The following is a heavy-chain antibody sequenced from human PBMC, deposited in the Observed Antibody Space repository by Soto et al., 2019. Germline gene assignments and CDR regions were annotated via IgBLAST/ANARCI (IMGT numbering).Heavy chain of an antibody. V-gene: IGHV3-23*01. CDR3: AKVRSFGELRSLY. CDR1: GFTFSRYA. J-gene: IGHJ4*02. D-gene: IGHD3-10*01. Sequence: EVQLLESGGGLVQPGGSLRLSCAASGFTFSRYAMSWVRQAPGKGLEWVSAIGVSGDTTYYADYVKGRFTISRDNSKNTLYLQKGSLGAEETAVYYCAKVRSFGELRSLYWGQGTLVTVSS. CDR2: IGVSGDTT.